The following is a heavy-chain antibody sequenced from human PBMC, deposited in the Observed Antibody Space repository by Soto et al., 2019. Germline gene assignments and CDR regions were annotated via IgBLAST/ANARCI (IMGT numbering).Heavy chain of an antibody. J-gene: IGHJ4*02. D-gene: IGHD3-16*01. CDR1: GFTLGDHY. CDR3: FRGHWGFDY. Sequence: EVQLVQSGGGLVQPGGSLRLSCAASGFTLGDHYMDWVRQTPGKGLEWLGRSRNKVNRYTTEYAASVQGRVTISRDESKNPVYLQMDSLKTEETAVYYCFRGHWGFDYWGQGTLVTVSS. CDR2: SRNKVNRYTT. V-gene: IGHV3-72*01.